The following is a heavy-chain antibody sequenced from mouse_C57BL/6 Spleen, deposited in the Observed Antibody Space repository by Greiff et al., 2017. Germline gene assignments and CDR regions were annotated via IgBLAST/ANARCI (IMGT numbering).Heavy chain of an antibody. D-gene: IGHD3-2*02. CDR1: GYAFSSSW. CDR3: ARPTAQAHAMDY. CDR2: IYPGDGDT. Sequence: QVQLQQSGPELVKPGASVKISCKASGYAFSSSWMNWVKQRPGKGLEWIGRIYPGDGDTNYNGKFKGKATLTADKSSSTAYMQLSSLTSEDSAVYFCARPTAQAHAMDYWGQGTSVTVSS. V-gene: IGHV1-82*01. J-gene: IGHJ4*01.